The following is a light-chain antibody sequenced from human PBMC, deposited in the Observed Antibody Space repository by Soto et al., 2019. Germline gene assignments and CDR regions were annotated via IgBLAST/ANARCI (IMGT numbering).Light chain of an antibody. CDR1: QSVLYSSNNKNY. J-gene: IGKJ3*01. CDR2: WAS. V-gene: IGKV4-1*01. CDR3: QQY. Sequence: DIVMTQSPDSLAVSLGERATINCKSSQSVLYSSNNKNYLAWYQQKPGQPPKLLIYWASTRESGVPDRFSGSGSGTDFTLTISSLQAEDVAVYYCQQYFGPGTKVDIK.